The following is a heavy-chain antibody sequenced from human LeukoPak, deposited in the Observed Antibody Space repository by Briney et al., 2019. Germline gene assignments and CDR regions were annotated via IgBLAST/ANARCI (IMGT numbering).Heavy chain of an antibody. Sequence: ASVKVSCKASGGTFSSYAISWVRQAPGQGLEWMGRIIPILGIANYAQKFQGRVTITADKSTSTAYMELSSLRSEDTAVYYCARDIARTVVTATNFDYWGQGTLVTVSS. CDR1: GGTFSSYA. D-gene: IGHD2-21*02. CDR2: IIPILGIA. CDR3: ARDIARTVVTATNFDY. V-gene: IGHV1-69*04. J-gene: IGHJ4*02.